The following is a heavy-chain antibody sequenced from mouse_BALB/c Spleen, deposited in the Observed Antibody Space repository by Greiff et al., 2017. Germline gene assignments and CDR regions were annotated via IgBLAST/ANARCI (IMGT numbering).Heavy chain of an antibody. Sequence: EVMLVESGGGLVKPGGSLKLSCAASGFTFSSYTMSWVRQTPEKRLEWVATISSGGSYTYYPDSVKGRFTISRDNAKDTLYLQMSSLKSEDTAMDYCTRGGLGREFADWGQGTLVTVSA. CDR1: GFTFSSYT. J-gene: IGHJ3*01. CDR2: ISSGGSYT. V-gene: IGHV5-6-4*01. D-gene: IGHD4-1*01. CDR3: TRGGLGREFAD.